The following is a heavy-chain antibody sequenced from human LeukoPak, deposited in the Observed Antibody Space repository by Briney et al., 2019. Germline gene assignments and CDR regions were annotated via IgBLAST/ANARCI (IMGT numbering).Heavy chain of an antibody. D-gene: IGHD2-15*01. Sequence: GGSLRLSCAASGFTFSSYSMNWVRQAPGKGLEWVSSISSSSSYIYYADSVKGRFTISRDNAKNSLYLQMNSLRAEDTAVYYCARDGATDCSGGSCYSTGGFDYWGQGTLVTVSS. J-gene: IGHJ4*02. CDR3: ARDGATDCSGGSCYSTGGFDY. V-gene: IGHV3-21*01. CDR2: ISSSSSYI. CDR1: GFTFSSYS.